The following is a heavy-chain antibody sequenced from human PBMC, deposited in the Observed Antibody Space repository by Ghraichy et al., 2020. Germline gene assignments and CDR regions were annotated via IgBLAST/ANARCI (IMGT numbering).Heavy chain of an antibody. V-gene: IGHV1-18*04. Sequence: ASVKVSCKASGYTFTSYGISWVRQAPGQGLEWMGWISAYNGNTNYAQKLQGRVTMTTDTSTSTAYMELRSLRSDDTAVYYCARDTGRLRWYPHDAFDIWGQGTMVTVSS. D-gene: IGHD4-23*01. CDR1: GYTFTSYG. CDR3: ARDTGRLRWYPHDAFDI. CDR2: ISAYNGNT. J-gene: IGHJ3*02.